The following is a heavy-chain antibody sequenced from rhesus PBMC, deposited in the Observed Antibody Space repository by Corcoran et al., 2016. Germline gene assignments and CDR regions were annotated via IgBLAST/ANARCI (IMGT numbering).Heavy chain of an antibody. CDR2: IYGSGSSN. Sequence: QLQLQESGPGLVKPSETPSVTCAVSGGSISSSYWSWIRQAPGKGLEWIGYIYGSGSSNNYNPTRKSRVTLSVDTSKNQLSLKLSSVTAADTAVYYCASTTVGTVKYFDYWGQGVLVTVSS. V-gene: IGHV4-169*02. D-gene: IGHD5-24*01. J-gene: IGHJ4*01. CDR3: ASTTVGTVKYFDY. CDR1: GGSISSSY.